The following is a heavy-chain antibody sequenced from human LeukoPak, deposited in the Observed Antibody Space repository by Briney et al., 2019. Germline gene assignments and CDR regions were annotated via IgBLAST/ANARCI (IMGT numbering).Heavy chain of an antibody. CDR1: GFTFSSYA. D-gene: IGHD5-18*01. Sequence: PGRSLRLSCAASGFTFSSYAMRWVRQAPGKGLEWVALISFDGSDKYYADSVKGRCTISRDNSKNTLYLQMNSLRAEDTAVYYCAKLVGGYSYYWGQGTLVTVSS. CDR2: ISFDGSDK. V-gene: IGHV3-30*04. J-gene: IGHJ4*02. CDR3: AKLVGGYSYY.